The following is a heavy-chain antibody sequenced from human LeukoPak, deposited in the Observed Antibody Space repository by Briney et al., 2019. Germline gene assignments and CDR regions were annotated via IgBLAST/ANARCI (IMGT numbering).Heavy chain of an antibody. CDR3: ARDQAVTTSSTYYYYYGMHV. J-gene: IGHJ6*02. Sequence: GASVKVSCKASGYTFTSYGISWVRQAPGQGLEWMGWISAYNGNTNYAQKLQGRVTMTTDTSTSTAYMELRSLRSDDTAVYYCARDQAVTTSSTYYYYYGMHVWGQGTTVTVSS. CDR2: ISAYNGNT. CDR1: GYTFTSYG. V-gene: IGHV1-18*01. D-gene: IGHD4-17*01.